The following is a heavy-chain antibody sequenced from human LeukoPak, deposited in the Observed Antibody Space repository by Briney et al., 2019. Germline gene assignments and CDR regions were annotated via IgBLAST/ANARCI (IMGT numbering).Heavy chain of an antibody. Sequence: ASVKVSCKASGYTFTSYYMHWVRQAPGQELEWMGIINPSGGSTSYAQKFQGRVTMTRDTSTSTVYMELSSLRSEDTAVYYCARTNRKWYYYDSSGTSGAFDIWGQGTMVTVSS. J-gene: IGHJ3*02. CDR1: GYTFTSYY. D-gene: IGHD3-22*01. CDR3: ARTNRKWYYYDSSGTSGAFDI. CDR2: INPSGGST. V-gene: IGHV1-46*01.